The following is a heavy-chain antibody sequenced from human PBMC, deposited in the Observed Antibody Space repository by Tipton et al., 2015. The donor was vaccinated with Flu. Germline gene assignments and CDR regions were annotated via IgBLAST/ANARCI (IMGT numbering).Heavy chain of an antibody. CDR3: ANFDGAP. V-gene: IGHV3-23*01. Sequence: SLRLSCAASGFTFSSYAMSWVRQAPGKGLEWVSAISGSGSNTYYADSVKGRFSISRDFSKNTLFLLMNSLRVEDTAVYYCANFDGAPWGQGTLVTVSS. CDR1: GFTFSSYA. J-gene: IGHJ5*01. D-gene: IGHD4-17*01. CDR2: ISGSGSNT.